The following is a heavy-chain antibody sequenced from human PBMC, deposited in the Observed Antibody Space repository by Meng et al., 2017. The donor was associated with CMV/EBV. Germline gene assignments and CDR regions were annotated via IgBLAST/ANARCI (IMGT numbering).Heavy chain of an antibody. Sequence: GESLKISCAASGFTFSSYSMNWVRQAPGKGLEWVSSISSSSSYIYYADSVKGRFTISRENAKNSMYLQMNSLRAEDTAVYYCARGPDSSGYYSVDYWGQGTLVTVSS. J-gene: IGHJ4*02. CDR3: ARGPDSSGYYSVDY. V-gene: IGHV3-21*01. CDR2: ISSSSSYI. D-gene: IGHD3-22*01. CDR1: GFTFSSYS.